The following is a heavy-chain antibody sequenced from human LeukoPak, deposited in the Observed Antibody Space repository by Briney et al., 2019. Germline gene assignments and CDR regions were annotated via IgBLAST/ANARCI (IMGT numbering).Heavy chain of an antibody. Sequence: SETLSLTCTVSGGSISSSSYYWGWIRQPPGKGLEWGGSAYYSGSTYYNPSLKSRVTISVDTSKNQFSLKLTSVTAADTAVYSCARQRPGHCDYWGQGTLVSVSS. D-gene: IGHD6-6*01. V-gene: IGHV4-39*01. J-gene: IGHJ4*02. CDR3: ARQRPGHCDY. CDR2: AYYSGST. CDR1: GGSISSSSYY.